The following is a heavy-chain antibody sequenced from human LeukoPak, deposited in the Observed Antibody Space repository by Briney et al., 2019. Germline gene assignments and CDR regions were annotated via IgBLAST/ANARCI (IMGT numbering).Heavy chain of an antibody. V-gene: IGHV1-2*04. CDR1: GYTFTDYY. Sequence: ASVKVSCKASGYTFTDYYIHWVRQAPGQGLEWMGWINANSGGTVYAQKFQGWVTMTRDTSISTAYMELSRLRGEDTAVYYCARKRGVGVDRNAFDIWGQGTMVTVSS. CDR3: ARKRGVGVDRNAFDI. CDR2: INANSGGT. D-gene: IGHD3-3*01. J-gene: IGHJ3*02.